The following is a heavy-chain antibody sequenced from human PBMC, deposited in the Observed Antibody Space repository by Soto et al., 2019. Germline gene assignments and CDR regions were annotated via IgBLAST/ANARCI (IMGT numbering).Heavy chain of an antibody. Sequence: QVQLVQSGAEVKKPGASVKVSCTVSGYTLTELSMHWVRQAPGKGLEWMGGFDPEDGETIYAQKFQGRVTMTEDTSTDTAYMELSSLRSEDTAVYYCATGLRRIAAAGTGYYYYYYMDVWGKGTTVTVSS. CDR2: FDPEDGET. D-gene: IGHD6-13*01. CDR1: GYTLTELS. V-gene: IGHV1-24*01. J-gene: IGHJ6*03. CDR3: ATGLRRIAAAGTGYYYYYYMDV.